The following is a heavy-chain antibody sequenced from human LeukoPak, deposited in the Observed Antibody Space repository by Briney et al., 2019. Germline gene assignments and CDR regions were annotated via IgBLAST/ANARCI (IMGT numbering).Heavy chain of an antibody. CDR1: GGSISSYY. J-gene: IGHJ4*02. Sequence: SETLSLTCTVSGGSISSYYWSWIRRPPGKGLEWIGYIYYSGSTNYNPSLKSRVTISVDTSKNQFSLKLSSVTAADTAVYYCARAPAEDIVATTYFDCWGQGTLVTVSS. CDR3: ARAPAEDIVATTYFDC. V-gene: IGHV4-59*01. CDR2: IYYSGST. D-gene: IGHD5-12*01.